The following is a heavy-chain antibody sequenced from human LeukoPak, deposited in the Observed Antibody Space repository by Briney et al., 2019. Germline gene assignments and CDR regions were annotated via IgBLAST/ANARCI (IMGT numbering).Heavy chain of an antibody. J-gene: IGHJ4*02. V-gene: IGHV3-21*01. Sequence: PGGSLRLSCAASGFTFSSYSMNWVRQAPGKGLEWVSSISSSSSYIYYADSVKGRFTISRDNAKNSLYLQMISMRAEDTAVYYCARAWGGDPNRSEFDYWGQGTLVTVSS. CDR3: ARAWGGDPNRSEFDY. CDR2: ISSSSSYI. D-gene: IGHD2-21*02. CDR1: GFTFSSYS.